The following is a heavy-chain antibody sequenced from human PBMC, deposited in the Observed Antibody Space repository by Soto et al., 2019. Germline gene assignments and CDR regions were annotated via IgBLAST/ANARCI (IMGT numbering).Heavy chain of an antibody. J-gene: IGHJ4*02. D-gene: IGHD6-13*01. CDR2: MNPNSDNT. Sequence: QVQLVQSGAEVKKPGASVKVSCKASGYTFTSYDINWVRQATGQGLEWMGWMNPNSDNTGYAQKFQGRVTMTRNNSISTAYMELSSLRSEDTAVYYCAREHSSSWRFDYWGQGTLVTVSS. CDR3: AREHSSSWRFDY. CDR1: GYTFTSYD. V-gene: IGHV1-8*01.